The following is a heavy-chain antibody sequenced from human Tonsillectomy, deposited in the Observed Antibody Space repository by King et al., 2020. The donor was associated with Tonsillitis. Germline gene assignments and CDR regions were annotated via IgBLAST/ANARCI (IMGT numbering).Heavy chain of an antibody. J-gene: IGHJ6*03. V-gene: IGHV3-48*03. CDR3: ARVSVVRGIYYYYYYMDV. CDR2: ISSTGDTK. CDR1: GFTFSSYE. D-gene: IGHD3-10*01. Sequence: VQLVESGGGLVQPGGSLRLSCAASGFTFSSYETNWVRQAPGKGLEWVSYISSTGDTKYYADSVRGRFTISRDNAKNSLYLQMNSLRGEDTAVYYCARVSVVRGIYYYYYYMDVWGKGTTVTVSS.